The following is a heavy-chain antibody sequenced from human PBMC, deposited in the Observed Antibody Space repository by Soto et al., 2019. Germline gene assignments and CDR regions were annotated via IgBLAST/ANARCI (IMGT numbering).Heavy chain of an antibody. D-gene: IGHD5-18*01. Sequence: PSETLSLTCTVSGGSISSSSYYWGWIRQPPGKGLEWIGSIYYSGSTYYNPSLKSRVTISVDTSKNQFSLKLSSVTAADTAVYYCARLVGYSYGTGYYFDYWGQGTLVTVSS. V-gene: IGHV4-39*01. CDR3: ARLVGYSYGTGYYFDY. CDR1: GGSISSSSYY. CDR2: IYYSGST. J-gene: IGHJ4*02.